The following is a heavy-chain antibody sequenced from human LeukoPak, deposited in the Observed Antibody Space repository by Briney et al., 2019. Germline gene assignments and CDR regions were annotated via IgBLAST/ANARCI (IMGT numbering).Heavy chain of an antibody. CDR1: GGSISSSSYY. J-gene: IGHJ4*02. Sequence: PSETLSLTCTVSGGSISSSSYYWGWIRQPPGKGLEWIGSIYYSGSTYYNPSLKSRVTISVDTSKNQFSLKLSSVTAADTAVYYCARLFPSSISPPDTENFIAVAGIFDYWGQGTLVTVSS. CDR3: ARLFPSSISPPDTENFIAVAGIFDY. D-gene: IGHD6-19*01. V-gene: IGHV4-39*01. CDR2: IYYSGST.